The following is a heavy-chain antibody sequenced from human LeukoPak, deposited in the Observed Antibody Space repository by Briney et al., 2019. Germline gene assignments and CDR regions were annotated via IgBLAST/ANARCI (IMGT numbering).Heavy chain of an antibody. CDR2: IIPILGIA. D-gene: IGHD1-1*01. CDR1: GGTFSSYA. J-gene: IGHJ6*02. Sequence: ASVKVSCKASGGTFSSYAISWVRQAPGQGLEWMGRIIPILGIANYAQKFQGRVTITADKSTGTAYMELSSLRSEDTAVYYCASSVMMERRGEYGMDVWGQGTTVTVSS. V-gene: IGHV1-69*04. CDR3: ASSVMMERRGEYGMDV.